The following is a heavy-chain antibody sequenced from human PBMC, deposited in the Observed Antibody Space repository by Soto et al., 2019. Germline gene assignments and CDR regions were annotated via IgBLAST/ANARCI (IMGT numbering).Heavy chain of an antibody. Sequence: ASVKVSCKASGYTFTSYYMHWVRQAPGQGLEWMGIINPSGGSTSYAQKFQGRVTMTRGTSTSTVYMELSSLRSEDAAVYYCARAYSSGWTDNPYYFDYWGQGTLVTVSS. CDR1: GYTFTSYY. CDR2: INPSGGST. CDR3: ARAYSSGWTDNPYYFDY. J-gene: IGHJ4*02. V-gene: IGHV1-46*01. D-gene: IGHD6-19*01.